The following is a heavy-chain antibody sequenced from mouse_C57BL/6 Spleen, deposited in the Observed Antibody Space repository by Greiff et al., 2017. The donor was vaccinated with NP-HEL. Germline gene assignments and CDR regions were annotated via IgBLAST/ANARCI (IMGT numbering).Heavy chain of an antibody. J-gene: IGHJ3*01. V-gene: IGHV3-1*01. Sequence: EVQLQESGPGMVKPSQSLSLTCTVTGYSITSGYDWHWIRHFPGNKLEWMGYISYSGSTNYNPSLKSRISITHDTSKNHFFLKLNSVTTEDTATYYCARERGQGFAYWGQGTLVTVSA. D-gene: IGHD3-3*01. CDR2: ISYSGST. CDR1: GYSITSGYD. CDR3: ARERGQGFAY.